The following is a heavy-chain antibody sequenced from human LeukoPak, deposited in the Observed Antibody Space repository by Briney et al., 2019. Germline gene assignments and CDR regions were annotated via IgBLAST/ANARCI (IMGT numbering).Heavy chain of an antibody. CDR2: VYPGDSGA. CDR3: ARKSYYDSYQHAFDI. V-gene: IGHV5-51*03. Sequence: GESLKISCKGSGYLFSTSWIAWVRQMPGKGLEWMGIVYPGDSGARYGPSFQGQVTMSADTSINTAYLQWSSLKASDTAIYYCARKSYYDSYQHAFDIWGQGTMVTVSS. CDR1: GYLFSTSW. D-gene: IGHD3-22*01. J-gene: IGHJ3*02.